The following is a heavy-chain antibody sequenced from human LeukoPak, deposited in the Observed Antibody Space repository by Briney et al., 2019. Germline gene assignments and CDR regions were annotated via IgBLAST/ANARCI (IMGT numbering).Heavy chain of an antibody. CDR1: GYSFTSYW. CDR2: IYPGDSDT. Sequence: GESLKISCKGSGYSFTSYWIGWVRQMPGKGLEWMGIIYPGDSDTRYSPSFQGQVTISADKSISTAYLQWSSLKASDTAMYYCARSVGIAARDPKRWVGHLDQFYYFDYWGQGTLVTVSS. V-gene: IGHV5-51*01. J-gene: IGHJ4*02. D-gene: IGHD5-24*01. CDR3: ARSVGIAARDPKRWVGHLDQFYYFDY.